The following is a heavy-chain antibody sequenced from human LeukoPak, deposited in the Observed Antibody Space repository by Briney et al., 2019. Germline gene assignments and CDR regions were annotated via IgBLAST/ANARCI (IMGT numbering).Heavy chain of an antibody. Sequence: PSETLSLTCAVYGGSFSGYYWSWIRQPPGKGLEWIGEINHSGSTNYNPSLKSRVTISVDTSKNQFSLKLSSVTAADTAVYYCAREMVRPGGAKDDYWGQGTLVTVFS. CDR3: AREMVRPGGAKDDY. CDR1: GGSFSGYY. V-gene: IGHV4-34*01. D-gene: IGHD3-10*01. J-gene: IGHJ4*02. CDR2: INHSGST.